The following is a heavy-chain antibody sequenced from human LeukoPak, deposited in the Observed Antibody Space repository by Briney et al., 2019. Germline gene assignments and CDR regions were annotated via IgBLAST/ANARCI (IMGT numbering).Heavy chain of an antibody. CDR2: MNPNSGNT. D-gene: IGHD3-3*01. J-gene: IGHJ6*02. Sequence: ASVKVSCKASGYTFTSYGISWVRQATGQGLEWMGWMNPNSGNTGYAQKFQGRVTMTRNTSISTAYMELSSLRSEDTAVYYCARSYYDFWSGYSGYYYYGMDVWGQGTTVTVSS. CDR3: ARSYYDFWSGYSGYYYYGMDV. V-gene: IGHV1-8*02. CDR1: GYTFTSYG.